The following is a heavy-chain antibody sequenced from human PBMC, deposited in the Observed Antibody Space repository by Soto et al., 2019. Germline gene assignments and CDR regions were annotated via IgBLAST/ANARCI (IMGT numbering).Heavy chain of an antibody. CDR2: IIPIFGTA. Sequence: SVKVSCKTSGGTFSSHTISWVRQAPGQGLEWMGGIIPIFGTANYAQKFQGRVTITADESTRTAYMELSSLRSEDTAVYYCAREADYDSSGYYYFYWGQGTLVTVSS. CDR3: AREADYDSSGYYYFY. J-gene: IGHJ4*02. D-gene: IGHD3-22*01. CDR1: GGTFSSHT. V-gene: IGHV1-69*13.